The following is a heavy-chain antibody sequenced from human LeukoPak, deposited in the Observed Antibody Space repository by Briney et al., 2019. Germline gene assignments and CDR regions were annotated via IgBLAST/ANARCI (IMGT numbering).Heavy chain of an antibody. CDR2: TSGTGGST. V-gene: IGHV3-23*01. D-gene: IGHD1-26*01. J-gene: IGHJ4*02. CDR3: ARSGGSYWY. Sequence: PGGSLRLSCAASGFTFSNAWMSWVRQAAGKGLEWVSSTSGTGGSTYYADSVKGRFTFSRDNSKNTLFLQMNSLRAEDTAVYYCARSGGSYWYWGQGTLVTVSS. CDR1: GFTFSNAW.